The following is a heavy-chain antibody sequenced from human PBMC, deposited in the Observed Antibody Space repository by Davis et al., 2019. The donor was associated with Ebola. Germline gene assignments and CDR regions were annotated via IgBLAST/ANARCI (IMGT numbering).Heavy chain of an antibody. CDR1: AFTFRNYA. D-gene: IGHD3-3*01. J-gene: IGHJ4*02. CDR3: ARAGFDEVLDY. V-gene: IGHV3-30*04. CDR2: VSHSERER. Sequence: PGGSLRLSCAASAFTFRNYAMHWVRQAPGKGLEWVAVVSHSERERFYADSVKGRFTISRDNSENTLYLQINSLTADDTSVYYCARAGFDEVLDYWGQGTPVTVSS.